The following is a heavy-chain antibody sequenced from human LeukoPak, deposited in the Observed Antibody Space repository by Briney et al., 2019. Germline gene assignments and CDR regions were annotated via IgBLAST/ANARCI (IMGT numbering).Heavy chain of an antibody. D-gene: IGHD6-19*01. V-gene: IGHV1-18*01. CDR3: ASRHIAVAGTTIDY. CDR1: GGTFSSYA. CDR2: ISAYNGNT. J-gene: IGHJ4*02. Sequence: GASVKVSCKASGGTFSSYAISWVRQAPGQGLEWMGWISAYNGNTNYAQKLQGRVTMTTDTSTSAAYMELRSLRSDDTAVYYCASRHIAVAGTTIDYWGQGTLVTVSS.